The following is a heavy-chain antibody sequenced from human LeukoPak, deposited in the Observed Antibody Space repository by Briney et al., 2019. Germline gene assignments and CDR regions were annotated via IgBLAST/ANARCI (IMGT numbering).Heavy chain of an antibody. V-gene: IGHV3-9*01. CDR3: ARAAAAAVDY. J-gene: IGHJ4*02. CDR1: GFKFEDYA. Sequence: GGSLRLSCAASGFKFEDYAMHWVRQTPGKGLQWVSGISWSGGGKGYEDSVKGRFTISRDNPKNSLYLQMNTVRSEDTAVYYCARAAAAAVDYWGQGTLVTVSS. CDR2: ISWSGGGK. D-gene: IGHD6-13*01.